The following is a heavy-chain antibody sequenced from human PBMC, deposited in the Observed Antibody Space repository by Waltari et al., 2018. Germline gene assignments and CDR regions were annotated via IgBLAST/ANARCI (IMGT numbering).Heavy chain of an antibody. CDR1: GFTFSSYA. D-gene: IGHD3-3*01. V-gene: IGHV3-23*01. Sequence: EVQLLESGGGLVQPGGSLRLSCAASGFTFSSYAMSWVRQAPGKGLEWVSAISGRCGSTYYADSVKGRFTISRDNSKNTLYLQMNSLRAEDTAVYYCAKDADYDFWSGYSYYYYYGMDVWGQGTTVTVSS. CDR3: AKDADYDFWSGYSYYYYYGMDV. J-gene: IGHJ6*02. CDR2: ISGRCGST.